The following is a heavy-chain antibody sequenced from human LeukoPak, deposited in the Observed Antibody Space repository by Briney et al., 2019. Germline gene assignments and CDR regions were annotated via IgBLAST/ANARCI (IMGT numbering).Heavy chain of an antibody. CDR3: ARGQYCSGGSCYIYYYYGMDV. CDR2: IYSGGST. J-gene: IGHJ6*02. D-gene: IGHD2-15*01. CDR1: GFTVSSNY. V-gene: IGHV3-53*01. Sequence: GGSLRLSCAASGFTVSSNYMSWVRQAPGKGLEWVSVIYSGGSTYYADSVKGRFTISRDNSKNTLYPQMNSLRAEDTAVYYCARGQYCSGGSCYIYYYYGMDVWGQGTTVTVSS.